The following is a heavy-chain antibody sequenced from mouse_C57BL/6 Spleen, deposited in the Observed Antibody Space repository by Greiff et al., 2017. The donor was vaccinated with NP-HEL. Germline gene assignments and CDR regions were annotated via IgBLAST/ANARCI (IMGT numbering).Heavy chain of an antibody. Sequence: EVQRVESGGGLVKPGGSLKLSCAASGFTFSSYTMSWVRQTPEKRLEWVATISGGGGNTYYPDSVKGRFTISRDNAKNTLYLQMSSLRSEDTALYYCARQGGSSRYYFDYWGQGTTLTVSS. J-gene: IGHJ2*01. CDR3: ARQGGSSRYYFDY. CDR1: GFTFSSYT. D-gene: IGHD1-1*01. CDR2: ISGGGGNT. V-gene: IGHV5-9*01.